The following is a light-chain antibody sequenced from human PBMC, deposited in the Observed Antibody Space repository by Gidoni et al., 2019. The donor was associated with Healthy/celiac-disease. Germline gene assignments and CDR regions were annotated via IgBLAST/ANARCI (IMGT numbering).Light chain of an antibody. CDR2: DAS. V-gene: IGKV1-5*01. J-gene: IGKJ1*01. CDR3: QQYNSRT. Sequence: DIQMTQSPSTLSASVGDRVTITCRASQSISSWLAWYQQKPGKAPKLLIYDASSLESGVPSRCSGSGSGTEFTLTISSLQPDDFATYYCQQYNSRTFGQGTKVEIK. CDR1: QSISSW.